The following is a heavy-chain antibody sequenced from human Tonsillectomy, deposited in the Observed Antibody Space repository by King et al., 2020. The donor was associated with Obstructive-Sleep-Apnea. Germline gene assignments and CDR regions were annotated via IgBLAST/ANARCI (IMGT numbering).Heavy chain of an antibody. CDR2: ISWKSGSI. CDR3: AKDATGYRSRWRNWFDP. CDR1: GFTFDDYA. Sequence: VQLVESGGGLVQPGRYLRLSCAASGFTFDDYAMHWVRQAPGKGLEWVSGISWKSGSIGYADSVKGRFTIHRDNAKNSLYLQMNSLRAEDTSLYYFAKDATGYRSRWRNWFDPWGQGTLVTVSS. D-gene: IGHD6-13*01. J-gene: IGHJ5*02. V-gene: IGHV3-9*01.